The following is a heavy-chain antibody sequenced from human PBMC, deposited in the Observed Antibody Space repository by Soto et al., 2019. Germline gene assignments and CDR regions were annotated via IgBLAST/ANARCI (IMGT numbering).Heavy chain of an antibody. D-gene: IGHD6-19*01. J-gene: IGHJ6*02. Sequence: QVQLVQSGAEVKKPGASVKVSCKASGYTFTGYYMHWVRQAPGQGLEWMGWINPNSGGTNYAQKFQGWVTMTRDTSISTAYMELSRLRSDDTAVYYCARGGSSGWWVNYYYCGMDVWGQGTTVTVSS. CDR1: GYTFTGYY. V-gene: IGHV1-2*04. CDR3: ARGGSSGWWVNYYYCGMDV. CDR2: INPNSGGT.